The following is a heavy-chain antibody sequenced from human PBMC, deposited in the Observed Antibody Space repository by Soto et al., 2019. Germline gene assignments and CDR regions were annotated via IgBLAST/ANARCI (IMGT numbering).Heavy chain of an antibody. V-gene: IGHV4-31*03. CDR1: GGSISSNDFY. D-gene: IGHD6-13*01. J-gene: IGHJ5*02. CDR3: ARLSGSWQNWFLP. CDR2: IYYSGNT. Sequence: SETLSLTCIVSGGSISSNDFYWSWIRQHPGKGLEWIGYIYYSGNTYYNPSLKSRVTILVDTSKNQFSPKVSSVTAADTAVYYCARLSGSWQNWFLPWGQGTLVTVSS.